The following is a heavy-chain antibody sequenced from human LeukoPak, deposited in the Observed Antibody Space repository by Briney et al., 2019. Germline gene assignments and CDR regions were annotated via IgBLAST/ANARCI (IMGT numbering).Heavy chain of an antibody. Sequence: SETLSLTCTVSGGSISSSSYYWGWIRQPPGKGLEWIGSIYYSGSTYYNPSLKRRVTISVDTSKSQFSLKLSSVPAADTAVYSCATDTGIAVAGFDYWGQGTLVTVSS. J-gene: IGHJ4*02. D-gene: IGHD6-19*01. CDR1: GGSISSSSYY. CDR3: ATDTGIAVAGFDY. V-gene: IGHV4-39*07. CDR2: IYYSGST.